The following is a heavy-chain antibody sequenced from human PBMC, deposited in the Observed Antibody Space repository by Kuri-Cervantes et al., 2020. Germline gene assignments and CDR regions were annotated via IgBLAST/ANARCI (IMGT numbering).Heavy chain of an antibody. Sequence: SETLSLTCSVSGYSISSGHSWGWIRQPPGKGLEWIGEINHSGSTNYNPSLKSRVTISVDSSKNHFSLKVSSVTAADTAVYFCARDQYFYYMDVWGKGTAVTVSS. CDR1: GYSISSGHS. CDR3: ARDQYFYYMDV. V-gene: IGHV4-38-2*02. J-gene: IGHJ6*03. CDR2: INHSGST.